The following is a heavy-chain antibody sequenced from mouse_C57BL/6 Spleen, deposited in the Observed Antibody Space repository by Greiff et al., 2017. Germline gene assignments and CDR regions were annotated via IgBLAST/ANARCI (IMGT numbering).Heavy chain of an antibody. J-gene: IGHJ4*01. CDR3: ARDSSGYLYYAMDY. Sequence: DVHLVESGGGLVKPGGSLKLSCAASGFTFSSYAMSWVRQTPEKRLEWVATISDGGSYTYYPDNVKGRFTISRDNAKNNLYLQMSHLKSEDTAMYYCARDSSGYLYYAMDYWGQGTSVTVSS. D-gene: IGHD3-2*02. V-gene: IGHV5-4*01. CDR1: GFTFSSYA. CDR2: ISDGGSYT.